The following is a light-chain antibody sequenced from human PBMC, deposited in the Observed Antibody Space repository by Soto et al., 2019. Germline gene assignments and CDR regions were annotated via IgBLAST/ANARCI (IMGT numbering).Light chain of an antibody. CDR3: QEYGRLRT. J-gene: IGKJ1*01. Sequence: EIVLTQSPGTLSLSPGERATLSCRASQSVSSSDLAWYQQKPGQAPRLLMYGASSRATGIPDRFSGSGSGIDLPLPIRRTGPEDFAVYLCQEYGRLRTVGQGTKVEIK. CDR2: GAS. CDR1: QSVSSSD. V-gene: IGKV3-20*01.